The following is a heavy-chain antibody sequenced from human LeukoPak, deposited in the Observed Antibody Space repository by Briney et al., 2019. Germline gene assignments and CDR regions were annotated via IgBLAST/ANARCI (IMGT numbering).Heavy chain of an antibody. CDR2: IYHSGST. Sequence: SEPLSLTCAVSGYSISSGYYWGWIRQPPGKGLEWIGSIYHSGSTYYNPSLKSRVTISVDTSKNQFSLKLSSVSAADTAVYYCARSITMVRGVIDYWGQGTLVTVSS. D-gene: IGHD3-10*01. V-gene: IGHV4-38-2*01. J-gene: IGHJ4*02. CDR1: GYSISSGYY. CDR3: ARSITMVRGVIDY.